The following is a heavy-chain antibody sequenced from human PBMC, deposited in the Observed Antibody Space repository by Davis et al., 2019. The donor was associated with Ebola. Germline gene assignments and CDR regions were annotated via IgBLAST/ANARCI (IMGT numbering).Heavy chain of an antibody. Sequence: MPSETLSLTCTVSGGSISSYYWSWIRQPPGKGLEWIGYIYYSGSTNYNPSLKSRVTISVDTSKNQFSLKLSSVTAADTAVYYCARHGRRTTEIYYYYYGMDVWGQGTTVTVSS. D-gene: IGHD4-11*01. CDR2: IYYSGST. CDR3: ARHGRRTTEIYYYYYGMDV. J-gene: IGHJ6*02. V-gene: IGHV4-59*08. CDR1: GGSISSYY.